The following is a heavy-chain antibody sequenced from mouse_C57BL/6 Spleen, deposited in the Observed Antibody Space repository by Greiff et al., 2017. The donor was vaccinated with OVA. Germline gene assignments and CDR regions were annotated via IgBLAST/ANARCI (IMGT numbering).Heavy chain of an antibody. CDR3: TTLNYGSSYAWFAY. V-gene: IGHV14-4*01. Sequence: VQLQQSGAELVRPGASVKLSCTASGFNIKDDYMHWVKQRPEQGLEWIGWIDPENGDTEYASKFQGKATITADTSSNTAYLQLCSLTSEDTAVYYCTTLNYGSSYAWFAYWGQGTLVTVSA. CDR1: GFNIKDDY. CDR2: IDPENGDT. D-gene: IGHD1-1*01. J-gene: IGHJ3*01.